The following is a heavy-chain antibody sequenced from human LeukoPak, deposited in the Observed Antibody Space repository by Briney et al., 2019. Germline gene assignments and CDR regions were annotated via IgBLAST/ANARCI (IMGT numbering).Heavy chain of an antibody. V-gene: IGHV4-4*09. CDR1: GGSFSGYY. D-gene: IGHD3-3*01. CDR2: IYTSGST. J-gene: IGHJ3*02. CDR3: ARHITIFGVVIRGLAFNI. Sequence: SETLSLTCAVYGGSFSGYYWSWIRQPPGKGLEWIGYIYTSGSTNYNPSLKSRVTISVDTSKNQFSLKLSSVTAADTAVYYCARHITIFGVVIRGLAFNIWGQGTMVTVSS.